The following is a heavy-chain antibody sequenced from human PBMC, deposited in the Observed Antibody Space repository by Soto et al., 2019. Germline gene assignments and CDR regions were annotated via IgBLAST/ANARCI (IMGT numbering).Heavy chain of an antibody. J-gene: IGHJ3*02. V-gene: IGHV3-33*01. Sequence: PGGSLRLSCAASGFIFRSYGMHWVRQAPGKGLEWVAVIWYDGSKKYYADSVKGRFTISRDNSKNTLYLQMDSLRAEDTAVYYSARDVYCSGRRCPPTDGFDIWGQGTMVTVSS. CDR3: ARDVYCSGRRCPPTDGFDI. D-gene: IGHD2-15*01. CDR1: GFIFRSYG. CDR2: IWYDGSKK.